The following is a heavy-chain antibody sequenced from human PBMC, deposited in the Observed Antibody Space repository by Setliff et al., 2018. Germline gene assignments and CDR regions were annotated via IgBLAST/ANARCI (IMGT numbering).Heavy chain of an antibody. CDR3: TRHEDRNKCTSSSCYRENDAFDV. D-gene: IGHD2-2*01. CDR2: IYPGDSDT. CDR1: GYIFTNYW. Sequence: GESLKISCKASGYIFTNYWIGWVRQMPGKGLEWMGVIYPGDSDTRYSPSFQGQVTISADKSINTVYLQWSSLKASDTAIYYCTRHEDRNKCTSSSCYRENDAFDVWGQGAMVTVSS. V-gene: IGHV5-51*01. J-gene: IGHJ3*01.